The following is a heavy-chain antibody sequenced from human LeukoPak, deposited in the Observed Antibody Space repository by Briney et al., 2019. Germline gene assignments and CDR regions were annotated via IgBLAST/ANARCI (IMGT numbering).Heavy chain of an antibody. CDR1: GFTFSSYA. V-gene: IGHV3-64*01. Sequence: GGSLRLSCAASGFTFSSYAMHWVRQAPGKGLEYVSAISSNGGSTYYANSVKGRFIISRDNSKNTLYLQMGSLRAEDMAVYYCARVSSIAARGYFDYWGQGTLVTVSS. CDR2: ISSNGGST. CDR3: ARVSSIAARGYFDY. J-gene: IGHJ4*02. D-gene: IGHD6-6*01.